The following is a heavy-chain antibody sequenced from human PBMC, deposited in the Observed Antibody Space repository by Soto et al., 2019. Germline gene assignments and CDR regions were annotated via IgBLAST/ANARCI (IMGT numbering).Heavy chain of an antibody. V-gene: IGHV4-61*01. CDR2: IYYSGST. J-gene: IGHJ4*02. D-gene: IGHD2-2*01. CDR1: GGSVSSGSYY. Sequence: PSETLSLTCTVSGGSVSSGSYYWSWIRQPPGKGLEWIGYIYYSGSTNYNPSLKSRVTISVDTSKNQFSLKLSSVTAADTAVYYCARDLNSRKYGLDYWGQGTLVTVSS. CDR3: ARDLNSRKYGLDY.